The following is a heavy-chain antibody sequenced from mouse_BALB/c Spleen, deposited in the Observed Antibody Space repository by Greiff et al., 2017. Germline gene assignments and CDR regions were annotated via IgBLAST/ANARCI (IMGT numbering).Heavy chain of an antibody. CDR1: GFNIKDTY. D-gene: IGHD2-2*01. V-gene: IGHV14-3*02. J-gene: IGHJ3*01. CDR2: IDPANGNT. Sequence: VHVKQSGAELVKPGASVKLSCTASGFNIKDTYMHWVKQRPEQGLEWIGRIDPANGNTKYDPKFQGKATITADTSSNTAYLQLSSLTSEDTAVYYCARYYGYDEGAYWGQGTLVTVSA. CDR3: ARYYGYDEGAY.